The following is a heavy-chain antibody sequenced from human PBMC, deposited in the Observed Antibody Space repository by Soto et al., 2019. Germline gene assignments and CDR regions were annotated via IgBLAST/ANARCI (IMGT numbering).Heavy chain of an antibody. CDR1: GFTFSDYY. J-gene: IGHJ3*02. CDR2: ISSRGSTI. Sequence: PGGSLRLSCAASGFTFSDYYMSWIRQAPGKGLEWVSYISSRGSTIYYADSVKGRFTISRDNAKNSLYLQMNSLRAEDTAVYYCAREVVPAPNAFDIWGQGTMVTVSS. V-gene: IGHV3-11*01. CDR3: AREVVPAPNAFDI. D-gene: IGHD2-2*01.